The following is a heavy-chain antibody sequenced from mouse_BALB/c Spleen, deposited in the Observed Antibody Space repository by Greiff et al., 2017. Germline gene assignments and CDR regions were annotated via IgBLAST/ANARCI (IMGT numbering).Heavy chain of an antibody. J-gene: IGHJ2*01. CDR3: ARSGSFDY. V-gene: IGHV5-17*02. CDR2: ISSGSSTI. CDR1: GFTFSSFG. D-gene: IGHD3-1*01. Sequence: EVHLVESGGGLVQPGGSRKLSCAASGFTFSSFGMHWVRQAPEKGLEWVAYISSGSSTIYYADTVKGRFTISRDNPKNTLFLQMTSLRSEDTAMYYCARSGSFDYWGQGTTLTVSS.